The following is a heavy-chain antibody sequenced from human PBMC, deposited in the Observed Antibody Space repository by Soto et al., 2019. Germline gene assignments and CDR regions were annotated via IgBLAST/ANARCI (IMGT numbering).Heavy chain of an antibody. V-gene: IGHV3-30*18. D-gene: IGHD6-13*01. CDR1: GFIFTSYG. CDR2: TANDGSAQ. Sequence: QVQLVDSGGGVVQPGGSLRLSCAASGFIFTSYGMQWVRQSPGEGLEWVATTANDGSAQYYADSVKGRFTISRDNSKNTLFLQMDSLRPEDPGVYYCAKSTGGSSWYPPDHWGQGTLVTVSS. CDR3: AKSTGGSSWYPPDH. J-gene: IGHJ4*02.